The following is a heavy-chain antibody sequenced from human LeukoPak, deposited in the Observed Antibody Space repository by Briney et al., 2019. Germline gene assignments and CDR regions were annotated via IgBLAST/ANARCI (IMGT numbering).Heavy chain of an antibody. V-gene: IGHV3-73*01. J-gene: IGHJ3*02. CDR2: IRSKANSYAT. D-gene: IGHD6-6*01. CDR1: GFTFSGSA. Sequence: GGSLKLSCAASGFTFSGSAMHWVRQASGKGLEWVGRIRSKANSYATAYAASVKGRFTISRDDSKNTAYLQMNSLKTEDTAVYYCTRPLIEYSTAGYAFDIWGQGTMVTVSS. CDR3: TRPLIEYSTAGYAFDI.